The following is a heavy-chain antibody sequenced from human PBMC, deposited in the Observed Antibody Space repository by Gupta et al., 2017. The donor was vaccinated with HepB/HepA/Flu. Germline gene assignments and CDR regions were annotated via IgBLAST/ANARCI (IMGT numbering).Heavy chain of an antibody. J-gene: IGHJ4*02. CDR2: INWDDDE. V-gene: IGHV2-5*02. D-gene: IGHD6-19*01. CDR1: GFSFISSGVG. Sequence: QITLKESGPTLVKPTQTLTLTCTFSGFSFISSGVGVAWIRQPPGKALEWLGLINWDDDERYSPSLRSRRNITKDTSKNQVVLTMTNMDPVDTATYYCFHSRWWYSSGWYSVDFWGQGTLVTSSS. CDR3: FHSRWWYSSGWYSVDF.